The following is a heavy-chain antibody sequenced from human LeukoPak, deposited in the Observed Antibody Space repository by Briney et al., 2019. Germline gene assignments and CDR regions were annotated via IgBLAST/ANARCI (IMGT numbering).Heavy chain of an antibody. CDR2: INHSGST. CDR3: ARMGYYYGSGSYAAPIDY. Sequence: SETLSLTCAVYGGSFSGYYWSWIRQPPGKGLEWIGEINHSGSTNYNPSLKSRVTISVDTSKNQFSLKLSSVTAADTAVYYCARMGYYYGSGSYAAPIDYWGQGTLVTVSS. J-gene: IGHJ4*02. D-gene: IGHD3-10*01. CDR1: GGSFSGYY. V-gene: IGHV4-34*01.